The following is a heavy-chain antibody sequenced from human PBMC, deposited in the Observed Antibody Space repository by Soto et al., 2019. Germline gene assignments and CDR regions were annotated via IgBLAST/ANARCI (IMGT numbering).Heavy chain of an antibody. Sequence: SPRLGCAASGFTFSRYGMTWVRQAPGKGLEWVSDVSGSGDKTYDADSVKGRFTISRDNSKNTLYLQMNSLRAEDTAVYYCAKDRDASPYPMGYLDYWGQG. D-gene: IGHD2-21*02. CDR2: VSGSGDKT. CDR3: AKDRDASPYPMGYLDY. V-gene: IGHV3-23*01. J-gene: IGHJ4*02. CDR1: GFTFSRYG.